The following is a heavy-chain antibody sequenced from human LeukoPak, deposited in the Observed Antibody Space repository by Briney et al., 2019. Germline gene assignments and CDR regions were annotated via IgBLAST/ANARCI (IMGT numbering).Heavy chain of an antibody. CDR1: GYTFTSYY. J-gene: IGHJ4*02. CDR3: ARGSIPYYDSSGYLDY. CDR2: INPSGGST. V-gene: IGHV1-46*01. Sequence: ASVKVSCKASGYTFTSYYMHWVRQAPGQGLEWMGIINPSGGSTSYAQKSQGRVTMTRDTSTSTVYMELSSLRSEDTAVYYCARGSIPYYDSSGYLDYWGQGTLVTVSS. D-gene: IGHD3-22*01.